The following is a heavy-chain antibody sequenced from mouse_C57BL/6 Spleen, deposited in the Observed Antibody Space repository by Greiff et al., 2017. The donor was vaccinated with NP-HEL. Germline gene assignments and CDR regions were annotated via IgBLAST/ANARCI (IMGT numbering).Heavy chain of an antibody. CDR3: ARYGNYVKFAY. D-gene: IGHD2-1*01. Sequence: EVQLQESGPELVKPGASVKMSCKASGYTFTDYNMHWVKQSHGKSLEWIGYINPNNGGTSYNQKFKGKATLTVNKSSSTAYMELRSLTSEDSTVYYCARYGNYVKFAYWGQGTLVTVSA. V-gene: IGHV1-22*01. J-gene: IGHJ3*01. CDR1: GYTFTDYN. CDR2: INPNNGGT.